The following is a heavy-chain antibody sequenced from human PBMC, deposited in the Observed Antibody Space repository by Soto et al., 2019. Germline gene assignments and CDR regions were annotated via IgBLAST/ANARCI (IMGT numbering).Heavy chain of an antibody. D-gene: IGHD3-16*01. J-gene: IGHJ4*02. CDR2: ILYDGSNK. V-gene: IGHV3-33*03. CDR1: GFSFSSYG. CDR3: AGGTYYFDY. Sequence: GGSLRLSCAASGFSFSSYGMHWVRQAPGKGLEWVAAILYDGSNKYYADSVKGRFTISRDNSKNTLYLQMNSLRAEDTAVYYCAGGTYYFDYSGQGTQVTVSS.